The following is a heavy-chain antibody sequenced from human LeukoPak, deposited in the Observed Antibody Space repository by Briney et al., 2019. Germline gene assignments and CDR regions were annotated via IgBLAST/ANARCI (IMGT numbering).Heavy chain of an antibody. Sequence: GGSLRLSCAASGNYWMHWVRQAPGKGLVWVSHINSDGSWASYADSVKGRFTISKDNAKNTVYLQMNNLRAEDTAVYYCVSFYEAYWGRGTLVTVSS. J-gene: IGHJ4*02. CDR3: VSFYEAY. D-gene: IGHD2/OR15-2a*01. V-gene: IGHV3-74*01. CDR1: GNYW. CDR2: INSDGSWA.